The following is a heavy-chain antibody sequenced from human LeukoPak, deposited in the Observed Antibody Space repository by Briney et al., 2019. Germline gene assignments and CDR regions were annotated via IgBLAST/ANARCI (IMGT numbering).Heavy chain of an antibody. V-gene: IGHV3-30-3*01. D-gene: IGHD2-2*01. CDR2: ISYDGSNK. CDR1: GFTFSSYV. CDR3: AREYRLYYFDY. Sequence: PGRSLRLSCAASGFTFSSYVMHWVRQAPGKGLEWVAVISYDGSNKYYADSVKGRFTISRDNSKNTLYLQMNSLRAEDTAVYYCAREYRLYYFDYWGQGSLVTVSS. J-gene: IGHJ4*02.